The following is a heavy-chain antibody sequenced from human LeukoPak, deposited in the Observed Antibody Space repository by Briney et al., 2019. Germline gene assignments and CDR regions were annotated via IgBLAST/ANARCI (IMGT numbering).Heavy chain of an antibody. CDR3: ARAREVGAINY. CDR1: GYSITTYS. Sequence: SETLSLTCTVSGYSITTYSWSWIRQPPGKGLDYIAYISYSGSTNYNPSLKSRVTISMDTSKNQFSLKLSSVTAADTAVYYCARAREVGAINYWGQGTLVTVSS. CDR2: ISYSGST. J-gene: IGHJ4*02. V-gene: IGHV4-59*12. D-gene: IGHD1-26*01.